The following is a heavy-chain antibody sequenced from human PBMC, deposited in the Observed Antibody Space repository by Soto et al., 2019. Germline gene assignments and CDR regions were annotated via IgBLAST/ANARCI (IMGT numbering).Heavy chain of an antibody. D-gene: IGHD5-12*01. Sequence: SETLSLTCTVSGGSISSSSYYWGWIRQPPGKGLEWIGSIYYSGSTYYNPSLKSRVTISVDTSKNQFSLKLSSVTAADTVFFYCARDLSGYSGYDLGWFDPWGQGTLVTVSS. CDR3: ARDLSGYSGYDLGWFDP. CDR1: GGSISSSSYY. CDR2: IYYSGST. J-gene: IGHJ5*02. V-gene: IGHV4-39*07.